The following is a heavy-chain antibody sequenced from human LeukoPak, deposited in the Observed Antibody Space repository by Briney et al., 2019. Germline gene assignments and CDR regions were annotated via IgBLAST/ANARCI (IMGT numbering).Heavy chain of an antibody. Sequence: PGRSLRLSCAASGFTFSSYGMHWVRQAPGKGLEWVAVIWYDGSNKYYADSVKGRFTISRDNSKNTLYLQMNSLRAEDTAVYYCARAEFRGYYFDYWGQGTLVTVSP. CDR3: ARAEFRGYYFDY. V-gene: IGHV3-33*01. D-gene: IGHD3-10*01. CDR2: IWYDGSNK. CDR1: GFTFSSYG. J-gene: IGHJ4*02.